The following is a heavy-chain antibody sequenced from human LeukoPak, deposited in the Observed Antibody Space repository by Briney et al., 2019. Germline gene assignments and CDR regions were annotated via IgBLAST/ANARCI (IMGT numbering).Heavy chain of an antibody. CDR1: GGSFSGYY. J-gene: IGHJ4*02. CDR3: ARGHRITIFGVVSPSAHPFDY. Sequence: NSSETLSLTCAVYGGSFSGYYWSWIRQPPGKGLEGIGEINHSGSTNYNPSLKSRVTISVDTSKNQFSLKLSSVTAADTAVYYCARGHRITIFGVVSPSAHPFDYWGQGTLVTVSS. CDR2: INHSGST. D-gene: IGHD3-3*01. V-gene: IGHV4-34*01.